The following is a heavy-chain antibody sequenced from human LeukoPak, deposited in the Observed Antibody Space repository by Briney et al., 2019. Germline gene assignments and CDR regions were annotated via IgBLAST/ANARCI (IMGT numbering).Heavy chain of an antibody. CDR2: ISGSGGST. Sequence: PGGSLSLSCAASGFTFSSYAMSWVRQAPGKGLEWVSAISGSGGSTYYADSVKGRFTISRDNSKNTLYLQMNSLRAEDTAVYYCAKDNVAYYYGSGSRKFDIWGQGTMVTVSS. J-gene: IGHJ3*02. D-gene: IGHD3-10*01. CDR3: AKDNVAYYYGSGSRKFDI. V-gene: IGHV3-23*01. CDR1: GFTFSSYA.